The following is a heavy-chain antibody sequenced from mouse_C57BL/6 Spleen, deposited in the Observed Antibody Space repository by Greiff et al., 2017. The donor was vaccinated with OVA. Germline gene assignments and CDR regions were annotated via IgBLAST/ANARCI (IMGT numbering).Heavy chain of an antibody. CDR1: GFTFSDYG. Sequence: EVKLEESGGGLVKPGGSLKLSCAASGFTFSDYGMHWVRQAPEKGLEWVAYISSGSSTIYYEDTVKGRFTISRDNAKNPLFLQMTSLRSEDTAMYYCARPYYAMDYWGQGTSVTVSS. CDR2: ISSGSSTI. J-gene: IGHJ4*01. CDR3: ARPYYAMDY. V-gene: IGHV5-17*01.